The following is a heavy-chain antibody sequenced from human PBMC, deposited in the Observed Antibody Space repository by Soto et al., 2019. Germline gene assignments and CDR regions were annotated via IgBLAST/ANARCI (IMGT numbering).Heavy chain of an antibody. V-gene: IGHV4-39*01. Sequence: SETLSLTCTVSGGSISSSSYYWGWIRQPPGKGLEWIGSIYYSGSTYYNPSLKSRVTISVDTSKNQFSLKLSSVTAADTAVYYCASGSYDILTGYYYYGMDVWGQGTTVTVSS. CDR3: ASGSYDILTGYYYYGMDV. CDR2: IYYSGST. J-gene: IGHJ6*02. D-gene: IGHD3-9*01. CDR1: GGSISSSSYY.